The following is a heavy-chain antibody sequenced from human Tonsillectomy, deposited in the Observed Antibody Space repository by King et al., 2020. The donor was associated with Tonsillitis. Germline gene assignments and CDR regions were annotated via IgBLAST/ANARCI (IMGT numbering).Heavy chain of an antibody. D-gene: IGHD7-27*01. Sequence: VQLQESGGGLVKPGGSLRLSCAASGFIFSDHFMSWIRQAPGKGLECVSSISGRGGTRDYADSVKGRFTISRDNAKNSLYLQMNSLRADDTAMYYCARGLWGSAGFDIWGPGILVSVSS. V-gene: IGHV3-11*01. CDR1: GFIFSDHF. J-gene: IGHJ3*02. CDR3: ARGLWGSAGFDI. CDR2: ISGRGGTR.